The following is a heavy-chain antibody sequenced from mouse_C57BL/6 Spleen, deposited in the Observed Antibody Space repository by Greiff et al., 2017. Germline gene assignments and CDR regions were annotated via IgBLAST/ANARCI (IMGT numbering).Heavy chain of an antibody. Sequence: VQLQQPGAELVRPGSSVKLSCKASGYTFASYWMHWVKQRPIQGLEWIGNMDPSDSETHYNQKFKDQATLTGDKSSSTAYIQIISLTSEDSAVYYCARYDGYYGYWGQGTTLTVSS. CDR3: ARYDGYYGY. J-gene: IGHJ2*01. D-gene: IGHD2-3*01. V-gene: IGHV1-52*01. CDR1: GYTFASYW. CDR2: MDPSDSET.